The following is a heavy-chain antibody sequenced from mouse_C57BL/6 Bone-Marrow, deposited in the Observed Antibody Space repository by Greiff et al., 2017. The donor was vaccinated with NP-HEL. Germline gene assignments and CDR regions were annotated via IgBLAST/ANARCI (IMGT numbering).Heavy chain of an antibody. Sequence: VQLHPSGAELVKPGASVKLSCTASGFNIKDYYMHWVKQRTEQGLEWIGRIDPEAGETKYAPKFQGKATITADTSSNTAYLQLSSLTSEDTAVYYCARTGTVVAWDYWGQGTTLTVSS. CDR2: IDPEAGET. CDR1: GFNIKDYY. V-gene: IGHV14-2*01. D-gene: IGHD1-1*01. CDR3: ARTGTVVAWDY. J-gene: IGHJ2*01.